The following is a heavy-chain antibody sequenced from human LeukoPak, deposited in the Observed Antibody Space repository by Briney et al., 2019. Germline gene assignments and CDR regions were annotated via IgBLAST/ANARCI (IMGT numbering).Heavy chain of an antibody. D-gene: IGHD3-22*01. J-gene: IGHJ4*02. CDR1: GGSFSGYY. Sequence: SETLSLTCAVYGGSFSGYYWSWIRQPPGKGLEWIGEINHSGSTNYNPSLKRRVTISVDTSKNQFSLKLSSVTAADTAVYYCARGRSRATYYYDSSGYYPFDYWGQGTLVTVSS. V-gene: IGHV4-34*01. CDR3: ARGRSRATYYYDSSGYYPFDY. CDR2: INHSGST.